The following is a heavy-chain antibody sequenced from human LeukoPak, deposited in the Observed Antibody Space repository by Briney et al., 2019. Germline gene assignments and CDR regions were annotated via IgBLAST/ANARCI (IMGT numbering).Heavy chain of an antibody. V-gene: IGHV4-59*08. CDR3: ARHLTGYYGSGSYGDDAFDI. CDR1: GGSISSYY. Sequence: SETLSLTCTVSGGSISSYYWSWIRQPPGKGLEWIGYIYYSGSTNYNPSLKSRVTISVDTSKNQFSLKLSSVTAADTAVYYCARHLTGYYGSGSYGDDAFDIWGQGTMVTVSS. D-gene: IGHD3-10*01. J-gene: IGHJ3*02. CDR2: IYYSGST.